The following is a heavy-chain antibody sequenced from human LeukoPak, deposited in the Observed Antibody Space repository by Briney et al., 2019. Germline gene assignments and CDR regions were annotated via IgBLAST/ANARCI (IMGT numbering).Heavy chain of an antibody. CDR2: IIPIFATA. J-gene: IGHJ4*02. CDR3: ARPTLKSFDY. D-gene: IGHD5-12*01. V-gene: IGHV1-69*13. CDR1: GYTFTGYY. Sequence: ASVKVSCKASGYTFTGYYMHWVRQAPGQGLEWMGGIIPIFATANYAQKFQGRVTITADESTSTAYMELSSLRSEDTAVYYCARPTLKSFDYWGQGTLVTVSS.